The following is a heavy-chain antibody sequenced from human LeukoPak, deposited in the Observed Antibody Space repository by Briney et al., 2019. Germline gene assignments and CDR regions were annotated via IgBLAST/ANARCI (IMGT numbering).Heavy chain of an antibody. Sequence: GGSLRLSCAASGFTFSSYAMSWVRQAPGKGLEWVSAISGSGGSTYYADSVKGRFTISRDNSKNTLYLQMNSLRDEDTTVYYCAKSRLGIAAAGSFFDYWGQGTLVTVSS. CDR3: AKSRLGIAAAGSFFDY. CDR2: ISGSGGST. D-gene: IGHD6-13*01. J-gene: IGHJ4*02. CDR1: GFTFSSYA. V-gene: IGHV3-23*01.